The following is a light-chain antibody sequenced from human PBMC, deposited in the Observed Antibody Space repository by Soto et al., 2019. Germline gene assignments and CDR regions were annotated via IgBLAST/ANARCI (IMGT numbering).Light chain of an antibody. CDR2: DVS. J-gene: IGLJ2*01. Sequence: QAVVTQPASVSGSPGQSITISCTGTSSDVGGYNYVSWYQQHPGKAPKLMIYDVSNRPSGVSNRFSGSKSGNTASLTNSGLQAEDEADYYCSSYTISSPHVVFGGGTKVTVL. V-gene: IGLV2-14*01. CDR1: SSDVGGYNY. CDR3: SSYTISSPHVV.